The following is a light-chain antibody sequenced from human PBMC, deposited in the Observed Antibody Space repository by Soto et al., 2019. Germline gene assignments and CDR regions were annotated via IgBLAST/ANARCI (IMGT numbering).Light chain of an antibody. J-gene: IGLJ1*01. CDR1: SSDVGAYDY. CDR3: SSFAGSNDFPYV. CDR2: EIN. Sequence: QSVLTQPPSASGSPGQSVTISCTGTSSDVGAYDYVSWYQQHPGKAPKLMIYEINKRPSGVPDRFSGSKSGNTASLTVTGIQAEDEADDYCSSFAGSNDFPYVFGTGTKLTVL. V-gene: IGLV2-8*01.